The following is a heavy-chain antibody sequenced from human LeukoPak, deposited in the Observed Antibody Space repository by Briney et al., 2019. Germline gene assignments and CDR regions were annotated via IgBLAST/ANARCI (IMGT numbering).Heavy chain of an antibody. CDR3: ARKTYYDILTGYYPAFDI. Sequence: ASVKVSCNASGYTFTSDDINWVRQATGQDLEWMGWMNPNSGNTGYAQKFQGRVTMTRNIATSTAYMELSSLRSEDTAVYYCARKTYYDILTGYYPAFDIWGQGTVVTVSS. V-gene: IGHV1-8*01. CDR2: MNPNSGNT. CDR1: GYTFTSDD. D-gene: IGHD3-9*01. J-gene: IGHJ3*02.